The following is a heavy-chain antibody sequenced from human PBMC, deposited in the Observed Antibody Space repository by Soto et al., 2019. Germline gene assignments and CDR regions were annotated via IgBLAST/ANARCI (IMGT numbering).Heavy chain of an antibody. CDR3: ARDGGYCSSTSCYYYYYMDV. CDR1: GYTFTSYD. V-gene: IGHV1-8*01. CDR2: MNPNSGNT. J-gene: IGHJ6*03. Sequence: ASVKVSCKASGYTFTSYDINWVRQATGQGLEWMGWMNPNSGNTGYAQKFQGRVTMTRNNSISTAYMELSSLRSEDTAVYYCARDGGYCSSTSCYYYYYMDVWGKGTTVTVSS. D-gene: IGHD2-2*01.